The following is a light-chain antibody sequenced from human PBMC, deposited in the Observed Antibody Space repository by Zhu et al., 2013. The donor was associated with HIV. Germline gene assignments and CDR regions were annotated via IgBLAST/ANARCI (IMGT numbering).Light chain of an antibody. Sequence: QSALTQPPSASGSVGQSVTMSCTGTSSDIGEYGYVSWHQQHPGKAPKLLIYDVNKRPSGVPDRFSGSKSGVVASLTVSGLQVEDEAIYYCSSYAGNNKGVFGGGTRLTVL. CDR3: SSYAGNNKGV. V-gene: IGLV2-8*01. CDR2: DVN. J-gene: IGLJ3*02. CDR1: SSDIGEYGY.